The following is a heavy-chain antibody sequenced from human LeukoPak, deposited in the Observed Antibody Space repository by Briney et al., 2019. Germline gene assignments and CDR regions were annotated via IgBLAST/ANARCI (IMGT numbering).Heavy chain of an antibody. D-gene: IGHD4-17*01. Sequence: ASVKVSCKTSGYAFTDYDVHWVRQAPGQGLEWMGWINPNSATTNYAQRLQGRVTFTRDTSLSVAYMELSSLTSEDAAVYFCARAGFGEANTSFDVWGQGTLVAVSS. J-gene: IGHJ3*01. CDR3: ARAGFGEANTSFDV. CDR2: INPNSATT. CDR1: GYAFTDYD. V-gene: IGHV1-8*03.